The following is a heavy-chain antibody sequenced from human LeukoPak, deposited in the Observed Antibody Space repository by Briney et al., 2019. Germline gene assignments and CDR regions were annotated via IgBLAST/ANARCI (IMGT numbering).Heavy chain of an antibody. D-gene: IGHD3-22*01. CDR1: GVTFSSYA. Sequence: GGSLRLSCAASGVTFSSYAMSWVRQAPGKGLEWVSAISGSGGSTYYADSVKGRFTISRDNSKNTLYLQMNSLRAEDTAVYYCAKDMTMIVVVTLFDYWGQGTLVTVSS. CDR2: ISGSGGST. CDR3: AKDMTMIVVVTLFDY. V-gene: IGHV3-23*01. J-gene: IGHJ4*02.